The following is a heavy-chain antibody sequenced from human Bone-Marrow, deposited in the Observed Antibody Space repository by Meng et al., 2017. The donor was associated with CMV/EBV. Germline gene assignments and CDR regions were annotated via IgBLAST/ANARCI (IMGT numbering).Heavy chain of an antibody. CDR1: GFTFSSFA. D-gene: IGHD3/OR15-3a*01. V-gene: IGHV3-23*01. J-gene: IGHJ4*02. CDR2: VSGSGGYT. CDR3: AKGRTSDC. Sequence: SLRLSCGASGFTFSSFAMTWVRQAPGKGLEWVSTVSGSGGYTYYTDSVKGRFTISRDNSNNTLYIQLNSLRAEDTAVYYCAKGRTSDCWGQGTLVTVSS.